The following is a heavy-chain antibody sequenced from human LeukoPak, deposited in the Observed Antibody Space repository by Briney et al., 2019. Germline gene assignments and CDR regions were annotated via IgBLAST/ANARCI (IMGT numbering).Heavy chain of an antibody. Sequence: ASVKVSCKASGYTFTSYGISWVRQAPGQGLEWMGWISAYNGNTNYAQKLQGRVTMTTDTSTSTAYMELRSLRSDDTAMYFCARDRGSYYYDNSGYDPSVFDYWGQGTLVTVSS. D-gene: IGHD3-22*01. CDR2: ISAYNGNT. J-gene: IGHJ4*02. CDR3: ARDRGSYYYDNSGYDPSVFDY. V-gene: IGHV1-18*01. CDR1: GYTFTSYG.